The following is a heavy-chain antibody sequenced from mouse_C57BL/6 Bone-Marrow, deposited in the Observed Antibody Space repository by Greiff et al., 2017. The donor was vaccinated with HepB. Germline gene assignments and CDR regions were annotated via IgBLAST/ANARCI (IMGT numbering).Heavy chain of an antibody. D-gene: IGHD1-1*01. Sequence: QVQLKQPGAELVKPGASVKLSCKASGYTFTSYWMHWVKQRPGQGLEWIGMIHPNSGSTNYNEKFKSKATLTVDKSSSTAYMQLSSLTSEDSAVYYCARGFITTVVAPFDYWGQGTTLTVSS. CDR1: GYTFTSYW. V-gene: IGHV1-64*01. J-gene: IGHJ2*01. CDR3: ARGFITTVVAPFDY. CDR2: IHPNSGST.